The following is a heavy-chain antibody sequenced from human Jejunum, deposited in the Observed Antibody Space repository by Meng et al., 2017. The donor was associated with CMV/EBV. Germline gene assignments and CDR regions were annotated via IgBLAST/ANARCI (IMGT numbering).Heavy chain of an antibody. CDR2: IYSSGST. J-gene: IGHJ4*02. CDR3: ARANSGFGGNFDY. D-gene: IGHD4-23*01. V-gene: IGHV4-59*01. Sequence: VSGGSISTYYWSWIRQPPGKGLECLVYIYSSGSTNYNPSLKSRVTISLDTSKNQFSLKLSSVTAADTAVYYCARANSGFGGNFDYWGQGTLVTVSS. CDR1: GGSISTYY.